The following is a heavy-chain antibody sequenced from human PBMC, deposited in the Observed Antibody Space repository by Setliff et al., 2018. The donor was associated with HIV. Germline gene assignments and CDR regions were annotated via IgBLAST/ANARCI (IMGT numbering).Heavy chain of an antibody. J-gene: IGHJ4*02. V-gene: IGHV1-3*01. D-gene: IGHD3-10*01. Sequence: ASVKVSCKASGYSFTYYAVHWVRQAPGQRLEWMGWINAGNGVTRYAEKLQGRVTFTRDTSASTAYMELSSLRSADTAVYNCARDQKYGSGSYYKSGTFDYWGQGAMVTVSS. CDR3: ARDQKYGSGSYYKSGTFDY. CDR1: GYSFTYYA. CDR2: INAGNGVT.